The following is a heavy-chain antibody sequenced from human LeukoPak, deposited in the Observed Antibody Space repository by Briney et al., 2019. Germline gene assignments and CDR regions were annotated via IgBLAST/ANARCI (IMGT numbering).Heavy chain of an antibody. D-gene: IGHD5-18*01. J-gene: IGHJ4*02. Sequence: VQVSCKASGYIFKSYSICWVRQAPGQGLEWMGWIIGYGGNTNYAQKLQGRVTMTTDTSTSTAYMELRSLRSDDTAVYYCARTLRGNSYDCVDNWGQGTLVTVSS. V-gene: IGHV1-18*01. CDR3: ARTLRGNSYDCVDN. CDR1: GYIFKSYS. CDR2: IIGYGGNT.